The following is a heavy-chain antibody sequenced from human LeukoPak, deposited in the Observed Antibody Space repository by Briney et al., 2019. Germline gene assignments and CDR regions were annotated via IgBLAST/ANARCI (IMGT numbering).Heavy chain of an antibody. D-gene: IGHD3-16*02. CDR3: ARFIDEIDNWFDP. Sequence: SETLSLTCTVSGGSISSSSYYWGWIRQPPGKGLEWIGSIYYSGSTYYNPSLKSRVTISVDTSKSQFSLKLSSVTAADTAVYYCARFIDEIDNWFDPWGQGTLVTVSS. J-gene: IGHJ5*02. V-gene: IGHV4-39*07. CDR2: IYYSGST. CDR1: GGSISSSSYY.